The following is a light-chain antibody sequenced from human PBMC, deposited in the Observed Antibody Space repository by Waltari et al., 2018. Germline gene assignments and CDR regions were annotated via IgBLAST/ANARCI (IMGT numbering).Light chain of an antibody. Sequence: DIQMTQSPFSLSASVGDRVTITCRASQSISNYLNWYQQKPGKAPKLLMYAASSLQSGVPDRFSGSGSGTDFTLEISRVEAEDVGVYYCMQGTHWPLTFGGGTKVEIK. CDR1: QSISNY. V-gene: IGKV1-39*01. J-gene: IGKJ4*01. CDR2: AAS. CDR3: MQGTHWPLT.